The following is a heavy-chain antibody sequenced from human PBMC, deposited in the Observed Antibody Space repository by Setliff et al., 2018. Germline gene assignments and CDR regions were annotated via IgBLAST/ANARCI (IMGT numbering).Heavy chain of an antibody. CDR3: ARDAHDYDSSENPIVDY. Sequence: GASVKVSCKSSGFTFTDYGITWVRQVPGQGLEWMGWINNYNFNTQYAQKFQGRVTVTTDTSTTTAYMELGSLRSDDTAMYYCARDAHDYDSSENPIVDYWGQGTLVTSPQ. CDR1: GFTFTDYG. D-gene: IGHD3-22*01. J-gene: IGHJ4*02. V-gene: IGHV1-18*01. CDR2: INNYNFNT.